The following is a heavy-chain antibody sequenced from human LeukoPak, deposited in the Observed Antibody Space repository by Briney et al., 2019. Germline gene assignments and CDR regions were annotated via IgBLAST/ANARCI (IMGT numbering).Heavy chain of an antibody. D-gene: IGHD2-21*02. V-gene: IGHV4-39*07. Sequence: PSETLSLTCTVSGGSISSSSYYWGWIRQPPGKGLEWIGSIYYSGSTYYNPSLKSRVTISVDTSKNQFSLKLSSVTAADTAVYYCARVAYCGGDCYSSGDYWGQGTLVTVSS. J-gene: IGHJ4*02. CDR3: ARVAYCGGDCYSSGDY. CDR2: IYYSGST. CDR1: GGSISSSSYY.